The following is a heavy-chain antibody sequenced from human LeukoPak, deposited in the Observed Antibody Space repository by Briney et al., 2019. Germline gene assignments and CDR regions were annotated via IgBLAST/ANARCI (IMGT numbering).Heavy chain of an antibody. CDR2: IKPDGSGK. CDR3: ATAVGTTGGYYFNY. Sequence: GGSLRPSCAASGFTFSSYWMTWVRQAPGKGLEWVANIKPDGSGKFYVDSVKGRFTISRDNAKNSLYLQMDSLRAEDTAVYYCATAVGTTGGYYFNYWGPGTLVTVS. CDR1: GFTFSSYW. D-gene: IGHD1-26*01. J-gene: IGHJ4*02. V-gene: IGHV3-7*04.